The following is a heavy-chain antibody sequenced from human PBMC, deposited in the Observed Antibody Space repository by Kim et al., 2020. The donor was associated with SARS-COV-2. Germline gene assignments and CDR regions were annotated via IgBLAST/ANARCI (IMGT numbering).Heavy chain of an antibody. CDR2: ISGSGGSI. CDR1: GFTFSSYA. Sequence: GGSLRLSCAASGFTFSSYAMRWVRQAPGKGLEWVSTISGSGGSIYYADSVKGRFTISRDNSKNTLYLQMNSLRAEDTAVYYCAKGDCSSTCSHTPDYWGRGTLGSVSS. V-gene: IGHV3-23*01. J-gene: IGHJ4*02. CDR3: AKGDCSSTCSHTPDY. D-gene: IGHD2-2*02.